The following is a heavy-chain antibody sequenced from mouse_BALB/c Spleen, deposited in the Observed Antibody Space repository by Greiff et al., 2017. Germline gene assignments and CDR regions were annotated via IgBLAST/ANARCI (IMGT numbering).Heavy chain of an antibody. D-gene: IGHD1-2*01. CDR1: GFTFSSYA. J-gene: IGHJ1*01. Sequence: EVQVVESGGGLVKPGGSLKLSCAASGFTFSSYAMSWVRQTPEKRLEWVASISSGGSTYYPESVKGRFTISSDNARNILYLQMSSLRSEDTAMYYCARNYGYGYWYFDVWGAGTTDTVSS. CDR3: ARNYGYGYWYFDV. V-gene: IGHV5-6-5*01. CDR2: ISSGGST.